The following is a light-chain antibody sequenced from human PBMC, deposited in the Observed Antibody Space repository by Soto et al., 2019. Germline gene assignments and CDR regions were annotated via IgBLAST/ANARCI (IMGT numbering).Light chain of an antibody. Sequence: SYELTQPPSVSVAPGQTARTTCGGDNIGSKSVHWYQQKPGQAPVLVLYDDSDRPSGIPERFSGSNSGNTATLIISRVEAGDEAGYYCQLWDTDSDSGVFGTGTKLTVL. CDR1: NIGSKS. J-gene: IGLJ1*01. CDR3: QLWDTDSDSGV. V-gene: IGLV3-21*02. CDR2: DDS.